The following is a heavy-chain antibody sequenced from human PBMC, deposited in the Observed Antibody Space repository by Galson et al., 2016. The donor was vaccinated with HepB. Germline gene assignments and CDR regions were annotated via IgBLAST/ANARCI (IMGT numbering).Heavy chain of an antibody. Sequence: SETLSLTCEVYGGSFSGYSWSWIRQSPGKGLEWIGESHHSGSVNYNPSLRSRVTISAQTSTNEVSLRLTSVTAADTGLYFCERVSGWYWLDPWGQGTQVTFSS. CDR3: ERVSGWYWLDP. J-gene: IGHJ5*02. CDR2: SHHSGSV. CDR1: GGSFSGYS. V-gene: IGHV4-34*01. D-gene: IGHD6-19*01.